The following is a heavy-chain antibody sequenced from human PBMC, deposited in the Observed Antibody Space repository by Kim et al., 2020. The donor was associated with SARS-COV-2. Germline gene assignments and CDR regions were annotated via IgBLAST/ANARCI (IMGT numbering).Heavy chain of an antibody. CDR2: FSAYNGNT. D-gene: IGHD6-6*01. CDR3: ARRYPYIAARRGSYNWFDP. J-gene: IGHJ5*02. CDR1: GYTFTSYG. Sequence: ASVKVSCKASGYTFTSYGISWVRQAPGQGLEWMGWFSAYNGNTNYAQKLQGRVTMTTDTSTSTAYMELRSLRSDDTAVYYCARRYPYIAARRGSYNWFDPWGQGTLVTVSS. V-gene: IGHV1-18*01.